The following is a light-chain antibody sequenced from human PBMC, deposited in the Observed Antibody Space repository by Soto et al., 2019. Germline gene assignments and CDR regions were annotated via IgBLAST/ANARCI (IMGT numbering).Light chain of an antibody. CDR2: AAS. V-gene: IGKV1-27*01. CDR3: QKYDSAPLT. J-gene: IGKJ4*01. Sequence: DIQMTQSPSSLSASVGDRVTITCRASQGIRNFLAWYQQKPGKAPKLLTYAASTLQSGVPSRFTGSGSGTEFTLTISSLQPEDVATYYCQKYDSAPLTFGGGTKVEFK. CDR1: QGIRNF.